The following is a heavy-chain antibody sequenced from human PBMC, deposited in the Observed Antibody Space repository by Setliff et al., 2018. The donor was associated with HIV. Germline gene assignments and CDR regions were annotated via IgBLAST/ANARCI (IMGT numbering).Heavy chain of an antibody. D-gene: IGHD6-6*01. Sequence: PSETLSLTCTVSGVSISSGGYYWSWIRQHPGKGLEWIGYIYYSGSTTYNPSLKSRVSISLDTSKNHFALKLSSVTAADTAVYYCARLVGGDSSSSFFFDYWGQGTLVTVSS. J-gene: IGHJ4*02. CDR1: GVSISSGGYY. CDR2: IYYSGST. CDR3: ARLVGGDSSSSFFFDY. V-gene: IGHV4-61*03.